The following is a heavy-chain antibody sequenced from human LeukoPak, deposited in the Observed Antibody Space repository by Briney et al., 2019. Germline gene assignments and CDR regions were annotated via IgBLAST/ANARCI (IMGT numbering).Heavy chain of an antibody. V-gene: IGHV3-53*05. J-gene: IGHJ6*02. D-gene: IGHD3-10*01. Sequence: GGSLRLSCAASGFTVSSNYMSWVRQAPGKGLEWVSVIYDGTTYYADSVKGRFTISRDNSKNTLYLQMNSLRAEDTAVYYCARDERGDYYGSGSYYGYYGMDVWGQGTTVTVSS. CDR2: IYDGTT. CDR3: ARDERGDYYGSGSYYGYYGMDV. CDR1: GFTVSSNY.